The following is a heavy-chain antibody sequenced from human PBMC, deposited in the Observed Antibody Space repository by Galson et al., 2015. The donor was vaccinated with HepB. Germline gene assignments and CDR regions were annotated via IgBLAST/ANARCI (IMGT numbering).Heavy chain of an antibody. V-gene: IGHV4-61*01. CDR1: GGSVTSEHSH. CDR3: ARWDYWHSIDA. CDR2: IHNSGNT. D-gene: IGHD4/OR15-4a*01. J-gene: IGHJ6*02. Sequence: ETLSLTCTVSGGSVTSEHSHWTWFRQPPGKGLEWIGYIHNSGNTDYNPSLKSGVAISMDTSKNQFSLSLSSVTAADTAVYWCARWDYWHSIDAWGQGTTVTVS.